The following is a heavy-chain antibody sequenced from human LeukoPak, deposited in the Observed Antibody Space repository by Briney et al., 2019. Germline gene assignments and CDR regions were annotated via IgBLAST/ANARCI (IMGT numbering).Heavy chain of an antibody. J-gene: IGHJ4*02. CDR1: GYTFTSYD. D-gene: IGHD3-22*01. CDR3: ARGNYYDSSGYLGPRGDY. CDR2: MNPNSGNT. V-gene: IGHV1-8*01. Sequence: ASVKVSCKASGYTFTSYDINWVRQATGQGLEWMGWMNPNSGNTGYAQKFQGRVTMTRNTSISTAYTELSSLRSEDTAVYYCARGNYYDSSGYLGPRGDYWGQGTLVTVSS.